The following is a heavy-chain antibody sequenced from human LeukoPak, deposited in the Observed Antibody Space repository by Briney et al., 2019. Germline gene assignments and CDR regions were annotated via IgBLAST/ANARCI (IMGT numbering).Heavy chain of an antibody. J-gene: IGHJ4*02. V-gene: IGHV4-4*07. D-gene: IGHD3-10*01. Sequence: SETLSLTCTVSGGSISSYYWSWIRQPAGKGLEWIGRINTSGNTNYNPSLKSRVTMSVDTSRNQFSLKLTSVTAADTAVYYCARGGGYASGNYRFVDYWGQGTLVTVSS. CDR2: INTSGNT. CDR3: ARGGGYASGNYRFVDY. CDR1: GGSISSYY.